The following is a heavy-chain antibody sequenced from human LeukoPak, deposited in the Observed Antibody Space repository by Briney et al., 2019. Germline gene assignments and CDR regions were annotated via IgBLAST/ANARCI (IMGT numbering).Heavy chain of an antibody. Sequence: GGSLRLSCAASGFSVSNHYMAWVRQAPGRRLEWVAFIWADGTTFYTDSVRGRFTVSRDQVKNTLYLQMSSLRPDDTALCYCARDGAGIESWAELAPWGQGPQVTVS. J-gene: IGHJ5*02. CDR1: GFSVSNHY. V-gene: IGHV3-66*02. D-gene: IGHD5-24*01. CDR2: IWADGTT. CDR3: ARDGAGIESWAELAP.